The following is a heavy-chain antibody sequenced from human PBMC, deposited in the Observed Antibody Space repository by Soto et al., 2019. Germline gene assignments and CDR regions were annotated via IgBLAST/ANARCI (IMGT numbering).Heavy chain of an antibody. CDR2: ISGSNSYI. CDR3: AREDGYSGYVDA. CDR1: GFTFSSYN. D-gene: IGHD5-12*01. J-gene: IGHJ6*02. V-gene: IGHV3-21*02. Sequence: EVQLVESGGGLVKPGGSLRLSCAASGFTFSSYNMNWVRQAPGKGLEWVSSISGSNSYIYYADSVRGRFTISRDNAKNSLYLQMNSLRVEDTAVYYCAREDGYSGYVDAWGQGTTVTVS.